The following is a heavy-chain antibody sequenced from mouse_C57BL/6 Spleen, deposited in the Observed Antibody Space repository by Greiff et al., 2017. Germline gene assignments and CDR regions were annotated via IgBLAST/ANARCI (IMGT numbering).Heavy chain of an antibody. CDR1: GYTFTSYW. CDR3: ARRYYGSYYFDY. J-gene: IGHJ2*01. V-gene: IGHV1-52*01. D-gene: IGHD1-1*01. CDR2: IDPSDSET. Sequence: QVQLKQPGAELVRPGSSVKLSCKASGYTFTSYWMHWVKQRPIQGLEWIGNIDPSDSETHYNQKFKDKATLTVDKSSSPAYMQLSSLTSEDSAVYYCARRYYGSYYFDYWGQGTTLTVSS.